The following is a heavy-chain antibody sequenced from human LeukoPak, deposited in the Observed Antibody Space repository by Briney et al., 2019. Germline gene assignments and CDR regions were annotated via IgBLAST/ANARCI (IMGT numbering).Heavy chain of an antibody. J-gene: IGHJ4*02. CDR2: ISGSAGDT. CDR1: GFSFSNYA. D-gene: IGHD5-12*01. Sequence: GGSLRLSCEASGFSFSNYAMTWVRQAPGKGLDWVSTISGSAGDTFYADSVKGRFSISRDNSKNTLYLQMNSLRGEDTAVYYCARLYSGYDYGVDYWGQGTLVTVSS. V-gene: IGHV3-23*01. CDR3: ARLYSGYDYGVDY.